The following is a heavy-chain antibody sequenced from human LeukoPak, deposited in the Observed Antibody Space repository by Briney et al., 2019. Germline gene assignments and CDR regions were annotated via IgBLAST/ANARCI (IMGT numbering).Heavy chain of an antibody. CDR1: GFIFSSYA. CDR2: ISSGGDNT. Sequence: PGGSLRLSCAASGFIFSSYAMSWVRQAPGEGLEWVSTISSGGDNTYYADSVKGRFTISRDNSKNTLYLQMSSLRSDDTAVYYCARGQEQWLVSGDLDYWGQGTLVTVSS. D-gene: IGHD6-19*01. V-gene: IGHV3-23*01. CDR3: ARGQEQWLVSGDLDY. J-gene: IGHJ4*02.